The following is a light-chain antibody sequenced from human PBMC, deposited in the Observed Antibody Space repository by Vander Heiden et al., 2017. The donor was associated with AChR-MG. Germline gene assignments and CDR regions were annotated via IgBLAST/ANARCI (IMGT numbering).Light chain of an antibody. Sequence: EIVMTQSPATLSVSPGERATLSCRASQSVSSKLAWYQQKPGQAPRLLIYEASTRATVIPARFSGSGSGTEFTLTISSLQSEDFAVYYCQQYNNWPSITFGQGTRLEIK. CDR2: EAS. J-gene: IGKJ5*01. CDR3: QQYNNWPSIT. CDR1: QSVSSK. V-gene: IGKV3-15*01.